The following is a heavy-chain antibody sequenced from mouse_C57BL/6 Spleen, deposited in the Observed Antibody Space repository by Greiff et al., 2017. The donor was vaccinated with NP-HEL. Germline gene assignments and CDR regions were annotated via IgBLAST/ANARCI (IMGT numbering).Heavy chain of an antibody. V-gene: IGHV1-15*01. CDR2: IDPETGGT. J-gene: IGHJ1*03. Sequence: QVQLKESGAELVRPGASVTLSCKASGYTFTDYEMHWVKQTPVHGLEWIGAIDPETGGTAYNQKFKGKAILTADKSSSTAYMELRSLTSEDSAVYYCTRSLITTVVATRYFDVWGTGTTVTVSS. D-gene: IGHD1-1*01. CDR3: TRSLITTVVATRYFDV. CDR1: GYTFTDYE.